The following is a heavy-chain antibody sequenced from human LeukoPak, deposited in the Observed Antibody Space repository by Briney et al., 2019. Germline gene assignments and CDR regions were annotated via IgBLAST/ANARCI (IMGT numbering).Heavy chain of an antibody. CDR2: ISSSSSYI. CDR3: AKDRGGSSELGDAFDV. Sequence: KSGGSLRLSCAASGFTFSSYSMNWVRQAPGKGLEWVSSISSSSSYIYYADSVKGRFTISRDNAKNSLYLQMNSLRAEDTAVYYCAKDRGGSSELGDAFDVWGQGTMVRVSS. J-gene: IGHJ3*01. D-gene: IGHD1-26*01. CDR1: GFTFSSYS. V-gene: IGHV3-21*01.